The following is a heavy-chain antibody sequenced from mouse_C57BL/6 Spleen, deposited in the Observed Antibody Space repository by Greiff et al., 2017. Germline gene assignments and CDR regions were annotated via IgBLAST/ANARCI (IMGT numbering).Heavy chain of an antibody. CDR3: TRHHYYGSSYFDY. D-gene: IGHD1-1*01. CDR2: IRLKSDNYAT. CDR1: GFTFSNYW. Sequence: EVKLMESGGGLVQPGGSMKLSCVASGFTFSNYWMNWVRQSPEKGLEWVAQIRLKSDNYATHYAESVKGRFTISRDDSKSSVYLQMNNLRAEDTGIYYCTRHHYYGSSYFDYWGQGTTLTVSS. V-gene: IGHV6-3*01. J-gene: IGHJ2*01.